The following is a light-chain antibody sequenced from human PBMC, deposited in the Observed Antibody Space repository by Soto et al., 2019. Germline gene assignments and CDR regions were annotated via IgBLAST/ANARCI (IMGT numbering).Light chain of an antibody. CDR2: GAS. J-gene: IGKJ3*01. V-gene: IGKV3D-20*02. CDR1: ETVTNSY. CDR3: QQRSNWPQVT. Sequence: EVVLTQSPRTLSLSPGERATLSCRASETVTNSYLAWYQQNPGQAPRLVIYGASTRATGIPDRFGGSGSGTDFTLTISRLEPEDFAVYYCQQRSNWPQVTFGPGTKVDIK.